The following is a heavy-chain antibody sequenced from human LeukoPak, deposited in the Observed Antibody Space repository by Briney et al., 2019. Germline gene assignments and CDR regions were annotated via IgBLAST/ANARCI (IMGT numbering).Heavy chain of an antibody. J-gene: IGHJ4*02. CDR2: ISGTGGNT. V-gene: IGHV3-23*01. CDR1: GFTFNNYA. D-gene: IGHD3-10*01. Sequence: GGSLRLSCAASGFTFNNYAMTWVRQAPGKGLEWVSVISGTGGNTYYADSVKGRFIIPRDNSKNTLYLQMNSLRAEDTAIYYCAKNRVTRGSDYWGQGTLVTVSS. CDR3: AKNRVTRGSDY.